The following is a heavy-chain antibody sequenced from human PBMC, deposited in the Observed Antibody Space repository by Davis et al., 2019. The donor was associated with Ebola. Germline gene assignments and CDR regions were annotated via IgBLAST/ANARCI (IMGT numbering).Heavy chain of an antibody. CDR2: ISGSGGST. CDR3: ARGPIFGVVIIDYFDY. V-gene: IGHV3-23*01. Sequence: GGSLRLSCAASGFTFSSYAMSWVRQAPGKGLEWVSAISGSGGSTHYADSVKGRFTISRDNAKNSLYLQMNSLRAEDTAVYYCARGPIFGVVIIDYFDYWGQGTLVTVSS. J-gene: IGHJ4*02. D-gene: IGHD3-3*01. CDR1: GFTFSSYA.